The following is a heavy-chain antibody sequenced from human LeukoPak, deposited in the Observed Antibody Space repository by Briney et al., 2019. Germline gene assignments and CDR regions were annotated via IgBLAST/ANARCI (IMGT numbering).Heavy chain of an antibody. J-gene: IGHJ4*02. D-gene: IGHD2-21*01. V-gene: IGHV4-34*01. Sequence: PAETLSLTCAVYGGSFSGYYWSWIRQPPGKGLEWIGEINHSGSTNYNPSLKSRVTISVDTSKNQFSLKLSSVTAADTAVYYCARAPYCGGDCYAFFDYWGQGTLVTVSS. CDR2: INHSGST. CDR3: ARAPYCGGDCYAFFDY. CDR1: GGSFSGYY.